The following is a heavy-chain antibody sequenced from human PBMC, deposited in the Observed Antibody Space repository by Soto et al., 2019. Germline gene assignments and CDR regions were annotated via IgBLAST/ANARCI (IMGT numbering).Heavy chain of an antibody. CDR2: ISYTGDT. CDR3: ARIVVGATVDL. Sequence: SESLSLTCSVSGDSVSSDRYFWTWIRQPPGKGLEWIAYISYTGDTNYNPSLKSRVTISVDTSRNQFSLTLTSVTAADTAVYFCARIVVGATVDLWGQGSLVTVSS. D-gene: IGHD1-26*01. CDR1: GDSVSSDRYF. V-gene: IGHV4-61*01. J-gene: IGHJ5*02.